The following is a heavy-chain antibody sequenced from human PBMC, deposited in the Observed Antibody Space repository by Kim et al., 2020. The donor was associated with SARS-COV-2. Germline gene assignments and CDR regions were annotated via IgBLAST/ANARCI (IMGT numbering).Heavy chain of an antibody. CDR1: GFTFDDYA. V-gene: IGHV3-9*01. Sequence: GGSLRLSFAASGFTFDDYAMHWVRQAPGKGLEWVSGISWNSGSIGYADSVKGRFTISRDNAKNSLYLQMNSLRAEDTALYYCAKGGATGGGYDAFDIWGQGTMVTVSS. CDR2: ISWNSGSI. J-gene: IGHJ3*02. CDR3: AKGGATGGGYDAFDI. D-gene: IGHD1-26*01.